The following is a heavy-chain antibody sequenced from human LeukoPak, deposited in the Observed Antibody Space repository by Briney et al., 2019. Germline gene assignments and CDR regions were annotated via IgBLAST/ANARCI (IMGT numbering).Heavy chain of an antibody. D-gene: IGHD3-3*01. CDR3: ARDETIFGVVIQEY. J-gene: IGHJ4*02. CDR1: GFTFSSYW. V-gene: IGHV3-74*01. Sequence: GGSLRLSCAASGFTFSSYWLHWVRHAPGKGLVWVSRINGDGSRISYADSVKGRFTISRDNAKNSLYLQMNSLRAEDTAVYYCARDETIFGVVIQEYWGQGTLVTVSS. CDR2: INGDGSRI.